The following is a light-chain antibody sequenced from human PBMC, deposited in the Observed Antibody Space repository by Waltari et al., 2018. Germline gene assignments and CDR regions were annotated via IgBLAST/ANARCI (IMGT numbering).Light chain of an antibody. V-gene: IGKV1-39*01. CDR2: PAS. Sequence: DIQLTQSPSSLSASVGDRVTISCRASQSFTTYLNWYQQKPGEGPKVLIHPASRLECGVPSRYTGGGSGTDLTLNISSLQSDNFASYYCRQSYSFPHSFGGRTKMEIK. CDR1: QSFTTY. J-gene: IGKJ4*01. CDR3: RQSYSFPHS.